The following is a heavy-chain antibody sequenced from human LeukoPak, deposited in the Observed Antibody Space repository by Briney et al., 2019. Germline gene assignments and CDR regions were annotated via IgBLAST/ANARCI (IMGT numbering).Heavy chain of an antibody. Sequence: SETLSLTCTVSGGPISSSGYYWSWIRQPPGKGLEWIGEINHSGSTNYNPSLKSRVTISVDTSKNQFSLKLSSVTAADTAVYYCATAAEYSTSSGGTWFNPWGQGTLVTVSS. CDR2: INHSGST. J-gene: IGHJ5*02. D-gene: IGHD6-6*01. V-gene: IGHV4-39*07. CDR1: GGPISSSGYY. CDR3: ATAAEYSTSSGGTWFNP.